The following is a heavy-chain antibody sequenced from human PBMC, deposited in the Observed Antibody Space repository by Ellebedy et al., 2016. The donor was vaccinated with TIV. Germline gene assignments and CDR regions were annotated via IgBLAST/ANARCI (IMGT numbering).Heavy chain of an antibody. CDR1: GDTLSELS. CDR2: FAPEHSET. CDR3: ATGYDYTWGRLHDY. Sequence: ASVKASCXVSGDTLSELSVHWVRQSPGKGLEWMGGFAPEHSETMYSQNFQGRVTMTEDTSTGTAYMELSSLRSEDTAVYYCATGYDYTWGRLHDYWGQGTLVTVSS. J-gene: IGHJ4*02. D-gene: IGHD3-16*01. V-gene: IGHV1-24*01.